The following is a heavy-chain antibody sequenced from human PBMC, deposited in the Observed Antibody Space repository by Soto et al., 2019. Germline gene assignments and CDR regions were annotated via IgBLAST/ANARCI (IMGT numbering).Heavy chain of an antibody. V-gene: IGHV3-11*06. J-gene: IGHJ4*02. CDR2: ISSVGDYT. D-gene: IGHD1-1*01. CDR3: VRANWNVDY. Sequence: QVQLVESGGDVVKPGGSLRLSCAASGFTFSRYYMTWVRQAPGEGLEWISYISSVGDYTDYADSVKGRFTISRDNTRDSLFLQMNSLRVEDTAVYYCVRANWNVDYWGRGTRVTVSS. CDR1: GFTFSRYY.